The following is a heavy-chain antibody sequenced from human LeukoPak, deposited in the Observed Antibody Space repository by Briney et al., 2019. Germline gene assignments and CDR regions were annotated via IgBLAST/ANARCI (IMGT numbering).Heavy chain of an antibody. Sequence: GGSLRLSCAASGFTFSSYVMHWVRQAPGKGLEWVAVISYDGSNKYYADSVKGRFTISRDNSKNTLYLQMNSLRAEDTAVYYCALMPELRYFDWLLHLPSGYWGQGTLVTVSS. V-gene: IGHV3-30*03. CDR2: ISYDGSNK. D-gene: IGHD3-9*01. CDR3: ALMPELRYFDWLLHLPSGY. J-gene: IGHJ4*02. CDR1: GFTFSSYV.